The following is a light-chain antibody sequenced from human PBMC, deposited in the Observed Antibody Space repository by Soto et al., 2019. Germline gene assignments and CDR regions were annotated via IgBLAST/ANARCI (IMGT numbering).Light chain of an antibody. J-gene: IGKJ3*01. CDR1: QGISNY. V-gene: IGKV1-27*01. CDR3: QKYNSAPFT. CDR2: AAS. Sequence: DIQMTQSPSSLSASVGDRVTITCRASQGISNYLACYQQKPGRVPNLLIYAASTLQSGVPSRFSGSGSGTDFTLNIRSLQTEDVATYYCQKYNSAPFTFGPGTKVDIK.